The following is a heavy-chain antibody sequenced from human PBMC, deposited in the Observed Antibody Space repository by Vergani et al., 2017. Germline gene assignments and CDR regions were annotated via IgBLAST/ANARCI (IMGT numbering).Heavy chain of an antibody. CDR2: INQSGST. CDR3: ARDRTIAVAGTRYYYYGMDV. CDR1: GGSFSGYY. Sequence: QVQLQQWGAGLLKPSETLSLICAVYGGSFSGYYWSWIRQPPGKGLEWIGEINQSGSTKNNPSFKSRVTISVDTSKNQFSLKLSSVTAADTAVYYCARDRTIAVAGTRYYYYGMDVWGQGTTVTVSS. J-gene: IGHJ6*02. D-gene: IGHD6-19*01. V-gene: IGHV4-34*01.